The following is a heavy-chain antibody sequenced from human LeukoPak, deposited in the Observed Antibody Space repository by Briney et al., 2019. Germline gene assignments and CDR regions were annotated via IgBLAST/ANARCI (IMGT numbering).Heavy chain of an antibody. CDR1: GFTFDSYA. D-gene: IGHD1-1*01. CDR2: FSGSRGSA. Sequence: GGSLRLSCAASGFTFDSYAMNWVRQAPGKGLEWVSGFSGSRGSAYYADSVKGRFTISRDNSKNTLYLQMNSLRAEDTAVYYCARDQNAAPATFDIWGQGTMVTVSS. V-gene: IGHV3-23*01. CDR3: ARDQNAAPATFDI. J-gene: IGHJ3*02.